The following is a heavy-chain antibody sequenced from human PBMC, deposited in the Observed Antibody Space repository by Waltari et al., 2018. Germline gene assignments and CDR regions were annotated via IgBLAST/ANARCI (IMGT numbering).Heavy chain of an antibody. CDR1: GFTFSSYS. CDR3: ARDQQWLVRRGGYMVY. J-gene: IGHJ4*02. V-gene: IGHV3-21*01. Sequence: EVQLVESGGGLVKPGGSLRLSCAASGFTFSSYSMNWVRPAPGKGLEWVSSISSSSSYIYYADSVKGRFTISRDNAKNSLYLQMNSLRAEDTAVYYCARDQQWLVRRGGYMVYWGQGTLVTVSS. CDR2: ISSSSSYI. D-gene: IGHD6-19*01.